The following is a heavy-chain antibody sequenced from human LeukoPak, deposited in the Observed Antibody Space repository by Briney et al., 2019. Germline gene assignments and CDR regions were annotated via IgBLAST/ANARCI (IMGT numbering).Heavy chain of an antibody. V-gene: IGHV5-51*01. CDR3: ARNRNGGWGSYGNWFDS. CDR1: GYSFTSYW. J-gene: IGHJ5*01. CDR2: IYPGDSDT. D-gene: IGHD3-16*01. Sequence: GDSLTISCKGSGYSFTSYWIGCVRQMPGKGLEWIGIIYPGDSDTRYSPSFQGQVTISADKSISTAYLQWSSLKASDTAMYYCARNRNGGWGSYGNWFDSWGQGTLVTVSS.